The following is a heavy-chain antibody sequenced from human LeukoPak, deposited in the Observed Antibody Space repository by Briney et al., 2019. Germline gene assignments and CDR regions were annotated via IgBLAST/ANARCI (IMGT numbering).Heavy chain of an antibody. Sequence: GESLKISCKGSGNSFTSFWIGWVRQMPGKGLEWMGIIHPGDSDTRYGPSFKGQVTMSADKSISTAYLQWSSLKASDTAMYYCARHVGSDDSTGYYSLAYFYMDVWGKGTTVTVSS. CDR2: IHPGDSDT. CDR3: ARHVGSDDSTGYYSLAYFYMDV. J-gene: IGHJ6*03. CDR1: GNSFTSFW. D-gene: IGHD3-22*01. V-gene: IGHV5-51*01.